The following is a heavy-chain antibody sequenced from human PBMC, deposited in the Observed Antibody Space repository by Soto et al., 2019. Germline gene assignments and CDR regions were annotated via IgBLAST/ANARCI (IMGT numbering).Heavy chain of an antibody. CDR2: IYYSGST. CDR3: ARVAKRDYYFDY. J-gene: IGHJ4*02. D-gene: IGHD6-25*01. V-gene: IGHV4-61*01. Sequence: SETLSLTCTVSGGSVSSGSYYWSWIRQPPGKGLEWIGYIYYSGSTNYNPSLKSRVTISVDTSKNQFSLKLSSVTAADTAVYYCARVAKRDYYFDYWGQGTLVTVSS. CDR1: GGSVSSGSYY.